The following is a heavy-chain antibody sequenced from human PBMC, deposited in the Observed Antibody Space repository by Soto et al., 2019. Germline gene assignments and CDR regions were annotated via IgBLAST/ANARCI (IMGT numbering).Heavy chain of an antibody. Sequence: GASVKVSCKASGYTFTSYAMHWVRQAPGQRLEWMGWINAGNGNTKYSQKLQGRVTITRDTSASTAYMELSSLRSEDTAVYYCARVKGSGYHNWFDPWGQGTLVTVSS. CDR1: GYTFTSYA. J-gene: IGHJ5*02. D-gene: IGHD3-22*01. CDR3: ARVKGSGYHNWFDP. CDR2: INAGNGNT. V-gene: IGHV1-3*01.